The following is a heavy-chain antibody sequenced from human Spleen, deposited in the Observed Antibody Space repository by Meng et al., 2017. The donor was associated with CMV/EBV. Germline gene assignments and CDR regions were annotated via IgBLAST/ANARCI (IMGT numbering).Heavy chain of an antibody. CDR2: MRFDESKK. CDR1: GFTFSSYG. D-gene: IGHD2-15*01. V-gene: IGHV3-30*02. J-gene: IGHJ6*02. CDR3: TRFLGGRDYFYFYGKDV. Sequence: LSLTCAASGFTFSSYGIHWVRQAPGKGLEWVAFMRFDESKKYYTDSVKGRFTISRDNSKNTLYLQMSSLRIEDTAVYYCTRFLGGRDYFYFYGKDVWGQGTTVTVSS.